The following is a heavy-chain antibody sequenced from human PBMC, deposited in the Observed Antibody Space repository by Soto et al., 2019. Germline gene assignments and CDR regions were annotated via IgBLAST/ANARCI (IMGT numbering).Heavy chain of an antibody. J-gene: IGHJ6*02. Sequence: QVQLVQSGAEVKKPGSSVKVSCKASGGTFSSYTISWVRQAPGQGLEWMGRIIPTLGIANYAQKFQGRVTIPADKTTSTAYMTLRSLRYEDTAVYYCATRPLTKAYYSCSGMDVWGQGTTVTVSS. V-gene: IGHV1-69*02. CDR2: IIPTLGIA. CDR3: ATRPLTKAYYSCSGMDV. D-gene: IGHD4-17*01. CDR1: GGTFSSYT.